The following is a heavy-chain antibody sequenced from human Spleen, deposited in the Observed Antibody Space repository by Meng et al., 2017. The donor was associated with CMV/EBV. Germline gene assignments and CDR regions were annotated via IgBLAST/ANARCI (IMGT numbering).Heavy chain of an antibody. D-gene: IGHD6-19*01. CDR3: ARDISGWHMSRSALDY. J-gene: IGHJ4*02. CDR2: SSADNGDT. Sequence: ASVKVSCKASGYSFTKYGISWVRQAPGQGLEWMGWSSADNGDTNYAQKFQGRVTMTTVTSTNIASMELRSLRSDDTAVYYCARDISGWHMSRSALDYWGQGTLVTVSS. V-gene: IGHV1-18*01. CDR1: GYSFTKYG.